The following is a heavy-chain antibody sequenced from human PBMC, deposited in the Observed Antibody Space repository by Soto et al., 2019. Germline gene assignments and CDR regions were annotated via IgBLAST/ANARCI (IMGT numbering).Heavy chain of an antibody. V-gene: IGHV1-8*01. CDR1: GYTFTSYY. D-gene: IGHD3-22*01. J-gene: IGHJ4*02. CDR2: MNPNSGNT. CDR3: ARGRSVYYYDSSGYYYFGY. Sequence: ASVKVSCKASGYTFTSYYINWVRQATGQGREWMGWMNPNSGNTGYAQKFQGRVTMTRNTSISTAYMELSSLRSEDTAVYYCARGRSVYYYDSSGYYYFGYWGQGTLVTVSS.